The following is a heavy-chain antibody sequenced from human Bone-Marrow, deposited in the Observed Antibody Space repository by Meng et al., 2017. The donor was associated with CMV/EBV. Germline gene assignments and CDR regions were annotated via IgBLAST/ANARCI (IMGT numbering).Heavy chain of an antibody. CDR1: GFTFSSYA. V-gene: IGHV3-30-3*01. CDR2: ISYDGSNK. D-gene: IGHD1-26*01. CDR3: ARGRDYSIVGATTPGVFDY. Sequence: LSLTCAASGFTFSSYAMHWVRQAPGKGLEWVAVISYDGSNKYYADSVKGRFTISRDNSKNTLYLQMNSLRAEDTAVYYCARGRDYSIVGATTPGVFDYWGQGTLVTVSS. J-gene: IGHJ4*02.